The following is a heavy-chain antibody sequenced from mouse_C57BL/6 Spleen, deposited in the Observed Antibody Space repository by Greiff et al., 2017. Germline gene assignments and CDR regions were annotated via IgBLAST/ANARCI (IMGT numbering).Heavy chain of an antibody. J-gene: IGHJ4*01. CDR1: GYSFTGYY. CDR3: ARDGYDPYAMDY. Sequence: VQLQQSGPELVKPGASVKISCKASGYSFTGYYMNWVKQSPEKSLEWIGEINPSTGGTTYNQKFKAKATLTVDKSSSTAYMQLKSLTSEDSAVYYCARDGYDPYAMDYLGQGTSVTVSS. CDR2: INPSTGGT. D-gene: IGHD2-2*01. V-gene: IGHV1-42*01.